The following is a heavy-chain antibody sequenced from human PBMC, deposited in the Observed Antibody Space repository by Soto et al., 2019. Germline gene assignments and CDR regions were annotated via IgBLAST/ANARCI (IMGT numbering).Heavy chain of an antibody. Sequence: QVQLVQSGAEVKKPGASVKVSCKDSGYIFTGYYMHWLRQAPGQGLEWMGWFNPNSGGTKYAQKFQGRVTMTNDTSINTAYMELSGLISDDTAVYYCARGDFDSSANYYAGWFDPWGQGTLVTVSS. D-gene: IGHD3-22*01. J-gene: IGHJ5*02. CDR3: ARGDFDSSANYYAGWFDP. CDR1: GYIFTGYY. V-gene: IGHV1-2*02. CDR2: FNPNSGGT.